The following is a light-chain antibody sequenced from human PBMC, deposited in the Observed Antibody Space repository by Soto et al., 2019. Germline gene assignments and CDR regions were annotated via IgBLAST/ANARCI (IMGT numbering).Light chain of an antibody. CDR1: QSVSSSY. V-gene: IGKV3D-20*02. Sequence: EIVMTQSPATLSVSPGERATPSCRASQSVSSSYLAWYQQKPGQAPRLLVYGASSRATGIPDRFSGSGSGTDLTLTISRVEPEDSAVYYCQQRSKWPRTFGQGTKVDIK. CDR2: GAS. J-gene: IGKJ1*01. CDR3: QQRSKWPRT.